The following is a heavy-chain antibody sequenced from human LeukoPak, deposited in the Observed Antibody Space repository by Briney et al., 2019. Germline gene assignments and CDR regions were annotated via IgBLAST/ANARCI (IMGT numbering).Heavy chain of an antibody. D-gene: IGHD4-23*01. Sequence: GGSLRLSCAASGFTFSSYSMNWVRQAPGKGLEWVSSISSSSSYIYYADSVKGRFTISRDNAKNSLYLQMNSLRAEDTAVYYCAGDGTVAAGYGGQGALVTASS. J-gene: IGHJ4*02. CDR1: GFTFSSYS. CDR2: ISSSSSYI. V-gene: IGHV3-21*01. CDR3: AGDGTVAAGY.